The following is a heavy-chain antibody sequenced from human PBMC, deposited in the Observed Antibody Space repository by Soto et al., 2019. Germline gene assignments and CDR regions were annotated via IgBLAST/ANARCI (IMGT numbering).Heavy chain of an antibody. V-gene: IGHV4-59*01. J-gene: IGHJ6*02. CDR3: ARVWFHGMDV. CDR1: GGSISSYY. Sequence: QVQLQESGPGLVKPSATLSLTCTVSGGSISSYYWSWIRQPPGKGLEWIGYIYYSGSTNYNPSLKSRFTISVDTSKNQFSLKLSSVTAADTAVYYCARVWFHGMDVWGQGTTVTVSS. D-gene: IGHD3-10*01. CDR2: IYYSGST.